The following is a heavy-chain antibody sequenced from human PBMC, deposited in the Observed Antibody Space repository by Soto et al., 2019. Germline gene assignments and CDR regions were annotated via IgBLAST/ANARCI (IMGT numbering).Heavy chain of an antibody. V-gene: IGHV4-39*01. CDR3: ARRHSSRSDGKDAFDI. Sequence: QLQLQESGPGLVKPSETLSLTCTVSGGSISSSSYYWGWIRQPPGKGLEWIGSIYYSGSTYYNPSLKSRVTISVDTSKNQFSLKLSSVTAADTAVYYCARRHSSRSDGKDAFDIWGQGTMVTVSS. D-gene: IGHD6-13*01. J-gene: IGHJ3*02. CDR2: IYYSGST. CDR1: GGSISSSSYY.